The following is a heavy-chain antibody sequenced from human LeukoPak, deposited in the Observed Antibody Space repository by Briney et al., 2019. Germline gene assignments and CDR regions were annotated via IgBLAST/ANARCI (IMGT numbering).Heavy chain of an antibody. J-gene: IGHJ4*02. CDR1: GFTFSSSA. CDR3: ATPLY. V-gene: IGHV3-53*01. Sequence: GGSPRLSCAASGFTFSSSAMSWVRQVPGKGLEWVSVIYSGGSTYYADSVKGRFTISRDNSKNTLYLQMNSLRAEDTAVYFCATPLYWGQGTLVTVSS. CDR2: IYSGGST.